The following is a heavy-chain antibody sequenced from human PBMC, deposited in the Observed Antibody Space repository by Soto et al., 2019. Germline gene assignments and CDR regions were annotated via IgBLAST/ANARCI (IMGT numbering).Heavy chain of an antibody. J-gene: IGHJ6*02. CDR1: GYSFTSYW. V-gene: IGHV5-51*01. D-gene: IGHD6-6*01. CDR2: IYPGDSDT. CDR3: ARPSYSSSRYYGMDV. Sequence: GASLXISCKGSGYSFTSYWIGWVRQMPGKGLEWMGIIYPGDSDTRYSPSFEGQVTISADKSITTAYLQWSSLKASDTATYYCARPSYSSSRYYGMDVWGQGTTVTVSS.